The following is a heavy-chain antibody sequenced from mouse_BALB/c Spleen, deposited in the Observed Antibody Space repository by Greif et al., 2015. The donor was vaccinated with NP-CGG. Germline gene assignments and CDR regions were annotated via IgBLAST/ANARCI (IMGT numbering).Heavy chain of an antibody. D-gene: IGHD2-3*01. CDR3: ARYDGYYYYAMDY. V-gene: IGHV5-12-1*01. J-gene: IGHJ4*01. CDR1: GFAFSSYD. Sequence: EVKLVESGGGLVKPGGSLKISCAASGFAFSSYDMSWVRQTPEKRLEWVAYISSGGGSTYYPDTVKGRFTISRDNAKNTPYLQISSLKSDDTAMYYCARYDGYYYYAMDYWGQGTSVTVSS. CDR2: ISSGGGST.